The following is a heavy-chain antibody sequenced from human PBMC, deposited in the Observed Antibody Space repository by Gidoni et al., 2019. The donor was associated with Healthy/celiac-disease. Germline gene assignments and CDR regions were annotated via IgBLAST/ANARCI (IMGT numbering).Heavy chain of an antibody. D-gene: IGHD6-13*01. J-gene: IGHJ4*02. CDR1: GGSFSGYY. CDR2: INHSGST. CDR3: ASGRSSSRIDY. Sequence: QVQLQQWGAGLLKPSETLSLTCAVYGGSFSGYYWSWIRQPPGKGLEWIGEINHSGSTNYNPSLKSRVTISVDTSKNQFSLKLSSVTAADTAVYYCASGRSSSRIDYWGQGTLVTVSS. V-gene: IGHV4-34*01.